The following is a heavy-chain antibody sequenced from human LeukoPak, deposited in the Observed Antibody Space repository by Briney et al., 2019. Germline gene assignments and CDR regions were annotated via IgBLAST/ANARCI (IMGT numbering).Heavy chain of an antibody. J-gene: IGHJ4*02. CDR1: GGSFSGYY. V-gene: IGHV4-34*01. CDR3: ARGRGRWLQSTYDY. Sequence: SETLSLTCAVYGGSFSGYYWSWIRQPPGKGLEWIGEINHSGSTNYIPSLKSRVTISVDTSKNQFSLRLSSVTAADTAVYYCARGRGRWLQSTYDYWGQGTLVTVSS. D-gene: IGHD5-24*01. CDR2: INHSGST.